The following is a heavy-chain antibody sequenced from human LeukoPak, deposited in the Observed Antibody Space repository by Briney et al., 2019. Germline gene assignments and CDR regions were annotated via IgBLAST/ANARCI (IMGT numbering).Heavy chain of an antibody. J-gene: IGHJ5*02. Sequence: SETLSLTCAVYGGSFSGYYWSWIRQPPGKGLEWIGEINHSGSTNYNPSLKSRVTISVDTSKNQFSLKLSSVTAADTAVHYCARGGYSYGYAYNWFDPWGQGTLVTVSS. V-gene: IGHV4-34*01. D-gene: IGHD5-18*01. CDR2: INHSGST. CDR1: GGSFSGYY. CDR3: ARGGYSYGYAYNWFDP.